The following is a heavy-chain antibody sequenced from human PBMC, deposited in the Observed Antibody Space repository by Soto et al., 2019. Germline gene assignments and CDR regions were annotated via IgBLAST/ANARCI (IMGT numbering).Heavy chain of an antibody. V-gene: IGHV3-74*01. D-gene: IGHD6-19*01. CDR1: GFTFSSYW. CDR3: ARVLYSSGWDFDY. CDR2: INSDGSST. Sequence: PGGSLRLSCAASGFTFSSYWMHRVRQAPGKGLVWVSRINSDGSSTSYADSVKGRFTISRDNAKNTLYLQMNSLRAEDTAVHYCARVLYSSGWDFDYWGQGTLVTVSS. J-gene: IGHJ4*02.